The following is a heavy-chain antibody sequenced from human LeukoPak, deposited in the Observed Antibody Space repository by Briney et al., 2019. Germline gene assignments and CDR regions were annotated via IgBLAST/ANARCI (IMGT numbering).Heavy chain of an antibody. CDR3: AKSDYYDSSGHPSSFEY. V-gene: IGHV3-23*01. CDR1: GFPFSSNA. J-gene: IGHJ4*02. CDR2: VSGSGGDT. Sequence: GGSLRLSCAASGFPFSSNAMSWVRQGPGTGLQWVSAVSGSGGDTYYADSVKGRFTISRDNSKNTLYLQMNSLRAEDTAVYYCAKSDYYDSSGHPSSFEYWGPGTLVTVSS. D-gene: IGHD3-22*01.